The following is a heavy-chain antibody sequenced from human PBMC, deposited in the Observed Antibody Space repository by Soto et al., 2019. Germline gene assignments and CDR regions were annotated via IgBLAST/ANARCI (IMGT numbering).Heavy chain of an antibody. Sequence: WASVKVSFKASGGTFNNYAISWVRQAPGQGLEWMGGIIPIFGTANYAQKFQGRVTITADESTSTAYMELRSLRSEDTAVYYCARGVHYDSSGYYYFYWGQGTLVTVS. CDR3: ARGVHYDSSGYYYFY. CDR1: GGTFNNYA. J-gene: IGHJ4*02. CDR2: IIPIFGTA. V-gene: IGHV1-69*13. D-gene: IGHD3-22*01.